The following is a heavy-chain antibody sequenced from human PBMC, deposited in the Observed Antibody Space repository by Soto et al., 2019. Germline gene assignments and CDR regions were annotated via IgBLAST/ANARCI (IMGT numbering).Heavy chain of an antibody. CDR2: TYYRSKWYN. V-gene: IGHV6-1*01. CDR3: ARDRAVAGTYHGMDV. J-gene: IGHJ6*02. Sequence: SQPLSLTCAISGDSVSSNSAAWNWIRQSPSRGLEWLGRTYYRSKWYNDYAVSVKSRITINPDTSKNQFSLKLSSVTAADTAVYYCARDRAVAGTYHGMDVWGQGTTVTVSS. D-gene: IGHD6-19*01. CDR1: GDSVSSNSAA.